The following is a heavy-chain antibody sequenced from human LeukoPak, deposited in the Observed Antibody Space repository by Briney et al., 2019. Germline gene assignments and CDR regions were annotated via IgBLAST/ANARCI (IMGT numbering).Heavy chain of an antibody. Sequence: SVKVSCKASGGTFSSYAISWVRQAPGQGLEWMGRIIPILGIANYAQKFQGRVTITADKSTSTAYMELSSLRSEDTAVYYCARATYYYDSSGYYSPDYYFDYWAREPWSPSPQ. J-gene: IGHJ4*02. D-gene: IGHD3-22*01. CDR1: GGTFSSYA. CDR2: IIPILGIA. CDR3: ARATYYYDSSGYYSPDYYFDY. V-gene: IGHV1-69*04.